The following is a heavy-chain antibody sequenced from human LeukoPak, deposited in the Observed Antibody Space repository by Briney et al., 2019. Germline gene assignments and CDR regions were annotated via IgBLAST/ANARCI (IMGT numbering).Heavy chain of an antibody. CDR1: GGSISFQY. CDR2: IYNSVST. CDR3: AKHYMGSSYNHGLDC. Sequence: SETLSLTCTVSGGSISFQYWNWIRQPPGKGLEWIGYIYNSVSTNYNPSLKSRVTISVDTSKNQFSLKLSSVTAADTALYYCAKHYMGSSYNHGLDCWGQGTLVTVSS. J-gene: IGHJ4*02. D-gene: IGHD3-10*01. V-gene: IGHV4-59*08.